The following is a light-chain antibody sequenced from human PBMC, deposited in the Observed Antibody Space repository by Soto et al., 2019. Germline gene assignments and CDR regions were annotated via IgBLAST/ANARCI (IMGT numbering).Light chain of an antibody. CDR3: QQSYSTPIT. Sequence: DIQMTQSPSSLSASVGDRVTITCRASQSISSYLNWYQQKPGKAPKLLIYAASSLQSGVPSRFSGSGSGTDFTLTISSLQPGDLATYHCQQSYSTPITFGQGTRLEIK. J-gene: IGKJ5*01. CDR1: QSISSY. V-gene: IGKV1-39*01. CDR2: AAS.